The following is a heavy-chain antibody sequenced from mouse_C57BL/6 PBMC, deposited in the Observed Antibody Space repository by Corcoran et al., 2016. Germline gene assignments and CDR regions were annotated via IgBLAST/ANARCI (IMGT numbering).Heavy chain of an antibody. V-gene: IGHV1-26*01. D-gene: IGHD1-1*01. J-gene: IGHJ4*01. CDR1: GYTFTDYY. CDR3: ARRYYGSRNYAMDY. Sequence: EVQLQQSGPELVKPGASVKISCKASGYTFTDYYMNWVKQSHGKSLEWIGDINPNNGGTSYNQKFKGKATLTVDKSSSTAYMELRSLTSEDSAVYYCARRYYGSRNYAMDYWGQGTSVIVSS. CDR2: INPNNGGT.